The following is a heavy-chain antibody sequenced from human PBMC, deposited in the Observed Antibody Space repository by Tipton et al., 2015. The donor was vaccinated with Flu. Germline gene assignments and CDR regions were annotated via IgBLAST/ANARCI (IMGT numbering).Heavy chain of an antibody. CDR3: ARDTGWGSSYASHGPHFDI. Sequence: GLVKPSETLSLSCDVSGYSITSAYYWGWVRQPPGQGLEWIGSIYHSGTTYYNPSLKSRVIISVDTSKNHFSLKLSSVTAADTAMYYCARDTGWGSSYASHGPHFDIWGQGTMVTVSS. CDR2: IYHSGTT. J-gene: IGHJ3*02. CDR1: GYSITSAYY. V-gene: IGHV4-38-2*02. D-gene: IGHD3-16*01.